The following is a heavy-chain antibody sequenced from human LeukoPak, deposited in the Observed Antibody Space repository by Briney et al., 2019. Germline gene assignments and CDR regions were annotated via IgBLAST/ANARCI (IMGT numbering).Heavy chain of an antibody. Sequence: PSETLSLTCTVSGGSISSYYWTWIRQPAGKGLEWIGRTHTSGSTNYNPSLKSRVTMSVDTSKNQFSLKLSSVTAADTAVYYCARDTYYYGSGTYYFNYWGQGTLVTVSS. D-gene: IGHD3-10*01. CDR3: ARDTYYYGSGTYYFNY. CDR2: THTSGST. J-gene: IGHJ4*02. CDR1: GGSISSYY. V-gene: IGHV4-4*07.